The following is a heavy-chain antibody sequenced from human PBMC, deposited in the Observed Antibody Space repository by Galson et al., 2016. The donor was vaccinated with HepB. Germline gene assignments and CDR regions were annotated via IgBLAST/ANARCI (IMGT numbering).Heavy chain of an antibody. CDR1: GFAFSSYW. CDR2: ISGDGNST. CDR3: TRAVYSSSWLPYYGMDV. J-gene: IGHJ6*02. D-gene: IGHD6-13*01. Sequence: SLRLSCAASGFAFSSYWMHWVRQAPGKGLMWGSRISGDGNSTNYADSVKGRFTISRDNAKNTLYLQLNSLRGEDTAVYYCTRAVYSSSWLPYYGMDVWGQGTTVTVSS. V-gene: IGHV3-74*01.